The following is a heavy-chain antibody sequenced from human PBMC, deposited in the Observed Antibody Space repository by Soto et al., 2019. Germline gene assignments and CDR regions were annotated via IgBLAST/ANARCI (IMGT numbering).Heavy chain of an antibody. CDR2: FSGSGGGA. Sequence: QPGGSLRLSCAASGFAFDYYAMTWVRQAPGKGLEWVSTFSGSGGGAYYADSVKGRFTISRDNSKNTLFLQMSSLRADDTAVYFCAKDRSNSPYYYYGLDVWGQGTTVTVSS. J-gene: IGHJ6*02. CDR1: GFAFDYYA. D-gene: IGHD6-13*01. CDR3: AKDRSNSPYYYYGLDV. V-gene: IGHV3-23*01.